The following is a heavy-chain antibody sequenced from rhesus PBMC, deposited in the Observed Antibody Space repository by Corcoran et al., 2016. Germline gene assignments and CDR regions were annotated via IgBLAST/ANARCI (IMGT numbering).Heavy chain of an antibody. CDR1: GGSVSSSNW. D-gene: IGHD6-31*01. CDR2: ISGSTGST. Sequence: QVQLQESGPGLVKPSETLSLTCAVSGGSVSSSNWWSWIRQPPGKGLEWIGSISGSTGSTYSNPSLKSRVTISTDTSKNQFSLKLSSVTAADTAVYYCARDQAAANFDYWGQGVLVTVSS. V-gene: IGHV4-65*01. CDR3: ARDQAAANFDY. J-gene: IGHJ4*01.